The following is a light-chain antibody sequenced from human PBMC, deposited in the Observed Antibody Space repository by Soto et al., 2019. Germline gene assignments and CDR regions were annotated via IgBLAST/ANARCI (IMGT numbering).Light chain of an antibody. CDR1: QSVNTY. CDR3: QQRSNRPLT. Sequence: EIVLTQSPATLSLSPGERATLSCRASQSVNTYLAWYQQRPGQAPRLLLYDASNRATGIPARFSGRGSGTDLTLTIDSLEPEDFAVYYCQQRSNRPLTFGGGTKVEIK. V-gene: IGKV3-11*01. CDR2: DAS. J-gene: IGKJ4*01.